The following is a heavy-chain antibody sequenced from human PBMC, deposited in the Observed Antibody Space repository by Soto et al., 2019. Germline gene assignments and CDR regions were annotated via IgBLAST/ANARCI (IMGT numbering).Heavy chain of an antibody. Sequence: GESLKISCQGSGYNFSTYWIAWMRQMPGKGLEWMGIIYPGDSDPRYSPSFQGQVTISADKSISAAYLQWSSLKASDTAMYYCARRSFSSWSLFDFWGQGTLVTVSS. D-gene: IGHD6-13*01. CDR1: GYNFSTYW. J-gene: IGHJ4*02. CDR3: ARRSFSSWSLFDF. V-gene: IGHV5-51*01. CDR2: IYPGDSDP.